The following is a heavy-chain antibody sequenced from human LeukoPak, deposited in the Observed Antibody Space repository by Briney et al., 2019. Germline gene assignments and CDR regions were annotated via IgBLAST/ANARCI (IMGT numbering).Heavy chain of an antibody. CDR3: ARLVGASWFDS. D-gene: IGHD1-26*01. J-gene: IGHJ5*01. V-gene: IGHV6-1*01. Sequence: SQTLSLTCAISGDSFSSNSVTWTWLRQSPSRGLEWLGRTYYRSKWNNDYAVSMKSRITINPDTSKNQFSLQLNSVTPEDTAVYYCARLVGASWFDSWGQGTLVTVSS. CDR1: GDSFSSNSVT. CDR2: TYYRSKWNN.